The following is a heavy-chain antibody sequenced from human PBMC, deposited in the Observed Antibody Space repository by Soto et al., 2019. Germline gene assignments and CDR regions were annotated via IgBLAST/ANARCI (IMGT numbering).Heavy chain of an antibody. J-gene: IGHJ4*02. V-gene: IGHV3-23*01. D-gene: IGHD3-10*01. CDR3: AKDRGYYGSGSYGGISSY. CDR1: GFTFSSYA. CDR2: ISGSGGST. Sequence: GGSLRLSCAASGFTFSSYAMSWVRQAPGKGLEWVSAISGSGGSTYYADSVKGRFTISRDNSKNTLYLQMNSLRAEDTAVYYCAKDRGYYGSGSYGGISSYWGQGTLVTVSS.